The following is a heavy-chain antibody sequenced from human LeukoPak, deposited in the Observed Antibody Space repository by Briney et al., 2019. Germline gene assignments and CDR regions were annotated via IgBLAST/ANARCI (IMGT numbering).Heavy chain of an antibody. CDR2: ISGGGST. Sequence: GGSLRLSCAASGFTFNSYAMNWVRQAPGKGLEWVSAISGGGSTYYADPVKGRFTISRDNAKNSLYLQMNSLRAEDTAVYYCARDTDDSSGYYQYYFDYWGQGTLVTVSS. D-gene: IGHD3-22*01. J-gene: IGHJ4*02. V-gene: IGHV3-23*01. CDR3: ARDTDDSSGYYQYYFDY. CDR1: GFTFNSYA.